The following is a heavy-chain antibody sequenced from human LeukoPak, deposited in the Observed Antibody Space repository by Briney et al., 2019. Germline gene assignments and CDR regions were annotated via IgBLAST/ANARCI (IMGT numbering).Heavy chain of an antibody. CDR3: ARLQYGGYASLDY. V-gene: IGHV4-39*01. D-gene: IGHD5-12*01. CDR1: GGSISSSSYY. Sequence: SGTLSLTCTVSGGSISSSSYYWGWIRQPPGKGLEWIGSIYHLGNTYYNPSLKSRVTISVDTSKNQFSLKLSSVTAADTALYYCARLQYGGYASLDYWGQGILVTVSS. J-gene: IGHJ4*02. CDR2: IYHLGNT.